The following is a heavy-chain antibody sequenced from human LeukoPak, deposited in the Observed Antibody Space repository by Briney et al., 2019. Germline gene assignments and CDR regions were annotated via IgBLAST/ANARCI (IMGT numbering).Heavy chain of an antibody. D-gene: IGHD5-18*01. CDR3: ARALPHRRLMDTTMEQHWFDP. CDR2: IKPSGGST. V-gene: IGHV1-46*01. CDR1: GYNFTSYF. Sequence: ASVKVSCKASGYNFTSYFMHWVRQAPGQGLEWMGLIKPSGGSTRYAQKFQGRVTMTRDMSTSTVYMELSSLRSEDTAVYYCARALPHRRLMDTTMEQHWFDPWGQGTLVTVSS. J-gene: IGHJ5*02.